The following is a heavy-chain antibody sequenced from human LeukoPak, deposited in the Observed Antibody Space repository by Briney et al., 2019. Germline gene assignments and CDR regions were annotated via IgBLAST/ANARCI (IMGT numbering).Heavy chain of an antibody. CDR3: ATWFGELSWGFLDY. CDR1: GFTFSSYG. Sequence: GGSLRLSCAASGFTFSSYGMNWVRQAPGKGLEWVSYISSDSSTIYYADSVKGRFTISRDSAKNSLYLQMNSLRDEDTAVYYCATWFGELSWGFLDYWGQGTLVTVSS. D-gene: IGHD3-10*01. V-gene: IGHV3-48*02. J-gene: IGHJ4*02. CDR2: ISSDSSTI.